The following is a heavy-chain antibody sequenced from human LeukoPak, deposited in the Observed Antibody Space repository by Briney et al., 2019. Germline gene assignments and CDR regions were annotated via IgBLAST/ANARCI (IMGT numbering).Heavy chain of an antibody. CDR3: ARGVDYYDSSAGPLHPFDY. D-gene: IGHD3-22*01. Sequence: ASVNVSCKASGYTFPSYFMHWVRQAPGQGLEWMGIINPTGGSTTYAQKLQGRVTMTTDTSTSTAYMELRSLRSDDTAVYYCARGVDYYDSSAGPLHPFDYWGQGTLVTVSS. J-gene: IGHJ4*02. CDR1: GYTFPSYF. V-gene: IGHV1-46*01. CDR2: INPTGGST.